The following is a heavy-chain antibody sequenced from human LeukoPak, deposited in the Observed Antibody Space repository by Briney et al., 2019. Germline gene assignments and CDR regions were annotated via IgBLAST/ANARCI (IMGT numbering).Heavy chain of an antibody. D-gene: IGHD6-13*01. CDR2: INGDGGSR. CDR3: ASASSHRTAAGGDY. Sequence: GGSLRLSCAASGFTFSTYWMHWVRQTPGKGLVWVSRINGDGGSRNYADSVKGRFTISRENAKNTLYLQMSSLRVEDTAVYYCASASSHRTAAGGDYWGQGTLVTVST. CDR1: GFTFSTYW. V-gene: IGHV3-74*01. J-gene: IGHJ4*02.